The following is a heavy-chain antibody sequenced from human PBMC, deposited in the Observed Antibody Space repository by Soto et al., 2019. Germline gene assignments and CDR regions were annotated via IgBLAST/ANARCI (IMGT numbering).Heavy chain of an antibody. D-gene: IGHD3-16*02. V-gene: IGHV4-34*01. J-gene: IGHJ5*02. CDR2: INHVGGT. CDR1: GGFLSESY. Sequence: SETLSLTCAVYGGFLSESYWTWIRQPPGKGLEWIGEINHVGGTNYNPSLKSRVTMSVDTSQNQFSLRLISVTAADTAMYFCVRRRYQLPSSVLWLDPWGQGTPVTVSS. CDR3: VRRRYQLPSSVLWLDP.